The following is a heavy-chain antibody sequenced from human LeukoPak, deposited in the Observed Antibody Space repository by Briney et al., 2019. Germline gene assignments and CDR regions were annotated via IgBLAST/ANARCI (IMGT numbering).Heavy chain of an antibody. CDR1: GFTFSNYA. V-gene: IGHV3-23*01. CDR3: AKDHSTVPYYFDY. J-gene: IGHJ4*02. Sequence: PGGSLRLSCAASGFTFSNYAMNWVRQASGKGLEWVSGISGSGSGTYYADSVKGRFTISRDNSKNTLYLHMNSLRAEDTATYYCAKDHSTVPYYFDYWGQGTLVTVSS. D-gene: IGHD5/OR15-5a*01. CDR2: ISGSGSGT.